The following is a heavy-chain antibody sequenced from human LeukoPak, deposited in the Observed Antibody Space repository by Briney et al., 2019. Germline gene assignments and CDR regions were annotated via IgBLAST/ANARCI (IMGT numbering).Heavy chain of an antibody. CDR1: GGSISSGGYY. D-gene: IGHD2-8*01. CDR2: IYYSGTT. CDR3: ARVRQYCTNGVCFYTRFDY. V-gene: IGHV4-61*08. Sequence: SETLSLTCAVSGGSISSGGYYWSWIRQPPGKGLEWIGSIYYSGTTNYNPSLKSRVTISVDTSKNQFSLKLSSVTAADTAVYYCARVRQYCTNGVCFYTRFDYWGQGTLVTVSS. J-gene: IGHJ4*02.